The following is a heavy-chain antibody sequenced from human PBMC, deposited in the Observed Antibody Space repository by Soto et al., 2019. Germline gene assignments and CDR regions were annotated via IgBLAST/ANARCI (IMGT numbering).Heavy chain of an antibody. CDR1: GFTFSTYG. D-gene: IGHD1-26*01. CDR2: ISYDERNI. V-gene: IGHV3-30*18. Sequence: QVQLVESGGGVVQPGKSLRLSCAASGFTFSTYGMHWVRQAPGKGLEWVAVISYDERNIYYVDSVKGRFTISRDNSQNTLILQMNNLKAEDTALYYCAKGEWELLGTYFDHWGQGTLVTVSS. J-gene: IGHJ4*02. CDR3: AKGEWELLGTYFDH.